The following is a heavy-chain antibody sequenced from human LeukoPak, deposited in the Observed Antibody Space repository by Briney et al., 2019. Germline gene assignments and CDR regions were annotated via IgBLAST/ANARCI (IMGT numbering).Heavy chain of an antibody. CDR1: GGTFSSYA. Sequence: ASVKVSCKASGGTFSSYAISWVRQAPGQGLEWMGGIITIFGTANYAQKFQGRVTITSDESTSTAYMELSRLRSDDTAVYYCARANMVRGVGSFFDRNWFDPWGQGTLVTVSS. D-gene: IGHD3-10*01. CDR2: IITIFGTA. V-gene: IGHV1-69*13. CDR3: ARANMVRGVGSFFDRNWFDP. J-gene: IGHJ5*02.